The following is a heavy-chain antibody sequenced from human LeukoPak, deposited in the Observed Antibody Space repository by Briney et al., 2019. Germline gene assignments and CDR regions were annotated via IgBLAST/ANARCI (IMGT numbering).Heavy chain of an antibody. V-gene: IGHV3-23*01. CDR2: ISGSGGST. D-gene: IGHD6-19*01. CDR3: ANTPLYSSGWYKMTY. CDR1: GLTFSSYA. J-gene: IGHJ4*02. Sequence: GGSLRLSCAASGLTFSSYALSWVRQAPRKGLEWVSSISGSGGSTYYADSVKGRFTISRDNSKNALYLQMSSLSVEDTAVYYCANTPLYSSGWYKMTYWGQGTLVTVSS.